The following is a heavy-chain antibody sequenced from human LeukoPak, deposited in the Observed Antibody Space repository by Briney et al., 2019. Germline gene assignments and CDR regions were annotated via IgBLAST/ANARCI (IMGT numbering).Heavy chain of an antibody. CDR1: GYTFTSYG. J-gene: IGHJ5*02. CDR2: ISAYNGNT. V-gene: IGHV1-18*01. CDR3: ARDLADFWSGYLLDP. D-gene: IGHD3-3*01. Sequence: ASVKVSCKASGYTFTSYGISWVRQAPGQGLEWMGWISAYNGNTNYAQKLQGRVTMTTDTSTSTAYMELRSLRSDDTAVYYCARDLADFWSGYLLDPWGQGTLVTVSS.